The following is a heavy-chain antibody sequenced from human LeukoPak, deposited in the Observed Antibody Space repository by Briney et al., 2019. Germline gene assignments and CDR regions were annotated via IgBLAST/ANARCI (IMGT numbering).Heavy chain of an antibody. J-gene: IGHJ6*02. Sequence: PGGSLRLSCEASGFTFSSYDMSWVRQAPGKGPEWVSAISDGGGGTYYADSVKGRFTISRDSSKNTLYLQMNSLRAEDTAVYYCARVKDGMDVWGQGTTVTVSS. V-gene: IGHV3-23*01. CDR1: GFTFSSYD. CDR3: ARVKDGMDV. CDR2: ISDGGGGT.